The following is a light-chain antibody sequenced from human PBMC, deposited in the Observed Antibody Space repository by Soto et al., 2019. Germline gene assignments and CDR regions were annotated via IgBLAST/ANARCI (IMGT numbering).Light chain of an antibody. V-gene: IGKV2-28*01. CDR1: QSLLHSNGYNY. J-gene: IGKJ3*01. CDR3: MQALQTPFT. Sequence: DLVMTQSPLSLPVTPGEPASISCRSSQSLLHSNGYNYLDWYLQKPGQSPQLLIYLGSNRASGVPDRFSGSGSGTEFTLKISRVEAEDVGFSYCMQALQTPFTFGPGTKVEIK. CDR2: LGS.